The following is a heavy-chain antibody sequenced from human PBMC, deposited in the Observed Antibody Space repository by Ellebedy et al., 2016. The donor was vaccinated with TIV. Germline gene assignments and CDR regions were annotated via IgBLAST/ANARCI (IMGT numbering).Heavy chain of an antibody. V-gene: IGHV4-59*08. J-gene: IGHJ3*02. D-gene: IGHD3-22*01. CDR2: LYYSGIT. Sequence: MPSETLSLTCSVSGDSISSYYWSWIRQPPGKGLEWIGYLYYSGITKYNPSLKSRVTISVDTSKNQFSLKLRSVTAADTAVYYCARGSQYMIAVVITSDAFDIWGQGTMVTVSS. CDR3: ARGSQYMIAVVITSDAFDI. CDR1: GDSISSYY.